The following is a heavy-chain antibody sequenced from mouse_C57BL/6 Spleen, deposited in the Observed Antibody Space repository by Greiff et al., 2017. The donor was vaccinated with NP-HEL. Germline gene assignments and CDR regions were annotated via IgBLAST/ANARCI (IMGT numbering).Heavy chain of an antibody. CDR1: GFTFTDYY. V-gene: IGHV7-3*01. CDR3: ARYRGTKYFDV. D-gene: IGHD2-14*01. CDR2: IRNKANGYTT. J-gene: IGHJ1*03. Sequence: EVKVVESGGGLVQPGGSLSLSCAASGFTFTDYYMSWVRQPPGKALEWLGFIRNKANGYTTEYSASVKGRFTISRDNSQSILYLQMNALGAEDSATYYCARYRGTKYFDVWGTGTTVTVSS.